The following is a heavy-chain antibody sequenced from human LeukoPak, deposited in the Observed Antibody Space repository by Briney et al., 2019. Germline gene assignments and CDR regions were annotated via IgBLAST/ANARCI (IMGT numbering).Heavy chain of an antibody. V-gene: IGHV3-30*03. Sequence: GGSLRLSCAASGFTFSTYGMHWVRQAPGKGLEWVAVISYDGSNKYYADSVKGRFTISRDNSRNTLYLQMNSLRAEDTAVYYCAGYEGDSGGYWGQGTLVTVSP. CDR1: GFTFSTYG. CDR3: AGYEGDSGGY. J-gene: IGHJ4*02. D-gene: IGHD2-15*01. CDR2: ISYDGSNK.